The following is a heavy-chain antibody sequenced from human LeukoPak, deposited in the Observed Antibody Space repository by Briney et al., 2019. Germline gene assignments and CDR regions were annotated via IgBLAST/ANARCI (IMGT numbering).Heavy chain of an antibody. V-gene: IGHV4-34*01. D-gene: IGHD6-6*01. CDR1: SESFSCYF. CDR2: INYSGST. CDR3: ARDFSSSSSVYYYYYMDV. J-gene: IGHJ6*03. Sequence: SETLSLTCAIYSESFSCYFWSWIRQPPGKGLEGIGEINYSGSTNYNPSLKSRVTISLDTSKNQFSLKLRSVTAADTAIYYCARDFSSSSSVYYYYYMDVWGKGTTVTVSS.